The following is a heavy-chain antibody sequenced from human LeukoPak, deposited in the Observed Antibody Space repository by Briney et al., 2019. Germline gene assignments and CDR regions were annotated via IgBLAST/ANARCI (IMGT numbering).Heavy chain of an antibody. CDR3: ARENYYDSSGYYGTDY. CDR1: AYTFTGYY. J-gene: IGHJ4*02. Sequence: ASVKVSCKASAYTFTGYYLHWVRQAPGQGLEWMGWINPNSGGANSAQKFQGRVTMTTDTSTSTAYMELGSLRSDDTAVYYCARENYYDSSGYYGTDYWGQGTLVTVSS. D-gene: IGHD3-22*01. V-gene: IGHV1-2*02. CDR2: INPNSGGA.